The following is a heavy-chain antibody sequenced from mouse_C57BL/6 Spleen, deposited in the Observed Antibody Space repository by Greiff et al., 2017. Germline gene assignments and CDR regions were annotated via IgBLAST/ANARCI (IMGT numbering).Heavy chain of an antibody. J-gene: IGHJ1*03. CDR3: AREGSYYYGSRGYFDV. D-gene: IGHD1-1*01. Sequence: QVQLQQSGPELVKPGASVKISCKASGYAFSSSWMNWVKQRPGKGLEWIGRIYPGDGDTNYNGKFKGKATLTADKSSSTAYMQLSSLTSEYSAVYFCAREGSYYYGSRGYFDVWGTGTTVTVSS. V-gene: IGHV1-82*01. CDR1: GYAFSSSW. CDR2: IYPGDGDT.